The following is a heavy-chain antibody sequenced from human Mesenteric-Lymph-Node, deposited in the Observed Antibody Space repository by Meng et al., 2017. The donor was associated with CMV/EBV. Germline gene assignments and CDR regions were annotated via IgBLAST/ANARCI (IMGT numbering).Heavy chain of an antibody. V-gene: IGHV3-23*01. CDR2: ISGSGGGT. D-gene: IGHD2-2*01. CDR1: GFPFSSYA. J-gene: IGHJ4*02. Sequence: GFPFSSYAMSWVRQAPGKGLEWVSAISGSGGGTYYADSVKGRFTISRDNSKNTLYLQMNSLRAEDTAVYYCYSYCSSTSCYPHPLDYWGQGTLVTVSS. CDR3: YSYCSSTSCYPHPLDY.